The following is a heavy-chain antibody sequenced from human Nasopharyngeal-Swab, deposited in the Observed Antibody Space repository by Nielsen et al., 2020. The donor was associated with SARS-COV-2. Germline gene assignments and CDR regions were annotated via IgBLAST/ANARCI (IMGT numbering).Heavy chain of an antibody. V-gene: IGHV3-73*01. J-gene: IGHJ4*02. CDR3: TRCGGGCYSGRDY. CDR2: IRSKGNNYAT. D-gene: IGHD2-15*01. Sequence: GVSLRLSCVASGFTFSDSAIHWVRQASGKGLEWVGRIRSKGNNYATAYAASVKGRFIIFRDDPTNTAYLQINSLKTEDTAMYYCTRCGGGCYSGRDYWGQGTLVTVSS. CDR1: GFTFSDSA.